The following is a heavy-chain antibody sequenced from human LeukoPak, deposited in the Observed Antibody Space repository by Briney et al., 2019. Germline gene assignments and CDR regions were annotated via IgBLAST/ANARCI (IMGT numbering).Heavy chain of an antibody. CDR3: AVVPAAIRYNWNYLYGMDV. Sequence: PGGSLRLSCAASGFTFSSYAMHWVRQAPGKGLEWVAVISYDGSNKYYADSVKGRFTISRDNPKNTLYLQMNSLRAEDTAVYYCAVVPAAIRYNWNYLYGMDVWGQGTTVTVSS. D-gene: IGHD2-2*01. CDR1: GFTFSSYA. V-gene: IGHV3-30-3*01. J-gene: IGHJ6*02. CDR2: ISYDGSNK.